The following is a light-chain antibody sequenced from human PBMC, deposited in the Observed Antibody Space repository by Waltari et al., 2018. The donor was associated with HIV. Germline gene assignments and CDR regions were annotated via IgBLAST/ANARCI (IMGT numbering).Light chain of an antibody. V-gene: IGLV2-14*01. Sequence: QSALTQPASVSGSPGQSLPISCTVTSRQVGGYNYVSWYQQHPGKAPKLMIYEVSNRPSGVSNRFSGSKSGNTASLTIAGLQAEDEADYYCSSYTSSSTPHVVFGGGTKLTVL. CDR1: SRQVGGYNY. CDR3: SSYTSSSTPHVV. J-gene: IGLJ2*01. CDR2: EVS.